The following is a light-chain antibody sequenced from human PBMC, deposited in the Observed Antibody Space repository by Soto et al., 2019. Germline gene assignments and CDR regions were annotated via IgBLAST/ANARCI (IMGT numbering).Light chain of an antibody. CDR2: DTS. CDR1: QSVSSY. J-gene: IGKJ5*01. Sequence: EIVLTQSPATLSLSPGERATLSCRASQSVSSYLAWYQQKPGQAPRLLIYDTSTRATGVPTRFSGSRSGAEFTLTINSLQSEDFAVYYCQQRSYWPITFGQGTRLEIK. V-gene: IGKV3-11*01. CDR3: QQRSYWPIT.